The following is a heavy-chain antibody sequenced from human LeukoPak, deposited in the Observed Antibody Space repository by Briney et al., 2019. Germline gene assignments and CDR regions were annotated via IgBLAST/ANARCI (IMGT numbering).Heavy chain of an antibody. CDR2: IYTSWST. CDR3: ARRPIAGLTGYYYYYMDV. CDR1: GGSISSGSYY. D-gene: IGHD6-13*01. V-gene: IGHV4-61*02. J-gene: IGHJ6*03. Sequence: SETLSLTCTVSGGSISSGSYYWSWLRHPAGKGLEWIGRIYTSWSTNYNPSLKSRVTISVDTSKNQFSLKLSSVTAADTAVYYCARRPIAGLTGYYYYYMDVWGKGTTVTVSS.